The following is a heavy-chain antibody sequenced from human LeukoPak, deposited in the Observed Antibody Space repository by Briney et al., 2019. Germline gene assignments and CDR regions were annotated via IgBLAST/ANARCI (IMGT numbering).Heavy chain of an antibody. V-gene: IGHV1-2*02. J-gene: IGHJ3*02. Sequence: GASXXXXXXXSXXTFXXXYMHWVRQAPGQGLEWMGWINPNSGGTNYAQKFQGRVTMTRDTSISTAYMELSRLRSDDTAVYYCARVKRISGYDLTGAFDIWGQGTMVTVSS. CDR2: INPNSGGT. CDR3: ARVKRISGYDLTGAFDI. D-gene: IGHD5-12*01. CDR1: XXTFXXXY.